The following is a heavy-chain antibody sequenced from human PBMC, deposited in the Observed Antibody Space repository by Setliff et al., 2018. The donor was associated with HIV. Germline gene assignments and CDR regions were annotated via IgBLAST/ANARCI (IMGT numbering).Heavy chain of an antibody. CDR1: GFTFSSYE. D-gene: IGHD3-3*01. CDR3: ARVFLEWLLYRPDYVMDV. CDR2: ISSSGSTI. J-gene: IGHJ6*02. V-gene: IGHV3-48*03. Sequence: PGGSLRLSCAASGFTFSSYEMNWVRQAPGKGLEWVSDISSSGSTIYYADSVKGRFTISRDNAKSSLYLQMNSLRAEDTAVYYCARVFLEWLLYRPDYVMDVWGQGTTVTVSS.